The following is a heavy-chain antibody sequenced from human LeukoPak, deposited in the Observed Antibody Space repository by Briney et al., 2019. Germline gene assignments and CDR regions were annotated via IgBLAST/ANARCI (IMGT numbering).Heavy chain of an antibody. V-gene: IGHV3-9*01. D-gene: IGHD4-11*01. CDR3: AKDGWFGNSHLHGDFDN. Sequence: GGSLRLSCAASGFKFHDYGMHWVRLAPGKGLEWVSGISFNSGRIGYADSVKGRFTISRDNAKNSLYLQMNSLRPEDTALYYCAKDGWFGNSHLHGDFDNWGQGILVTVSS. J-gene: IGHJ4*02. CDR2: ISFNSGRI. CDR1: GFKFHDYG.